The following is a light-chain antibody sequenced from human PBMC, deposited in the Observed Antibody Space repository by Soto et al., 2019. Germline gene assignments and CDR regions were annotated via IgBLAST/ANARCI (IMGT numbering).Light chain of an antibody. Sequence: EIVLTQPPGTLSLSPGQRATLSCSASQSVSSYYLAWYQQKPGQAPRLLIYAASSRATGIPDRFSGGGSGTDFTLTISRLEPEAFAVYYCQQRSNWPPAWTVGQSTKV. V-gene: IGKV3D-20*02. CDR2: AAS. CDR1: QSVSSYY. CDR3: QQRSNWPPAWT. J-gene: IGKJ1*01.